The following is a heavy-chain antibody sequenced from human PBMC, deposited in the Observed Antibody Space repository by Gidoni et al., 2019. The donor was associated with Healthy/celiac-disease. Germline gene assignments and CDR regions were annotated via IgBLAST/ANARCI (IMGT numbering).Heavy chain of an antibody. CDR1: GGSISSSSYY. V-gene: IGHV4-39*01. J-gene: IGHJ3*02. CDR3: ASTDAYIAVAGGYAFDI. CDR2: IYYSGST. D-gene: IGHD6-19*01. Sequence: QLQLQESGPGLVKPSETLSLTCTVSGGSISSSSYYWGWISQPPGKGLEWIGSIYYSGSTYYNPSLKSRVTISVDTSKNQFSLKLSSVTAADTAVYYCASTDAYIAVAGGYAFDIWGQGTMVTVSS.